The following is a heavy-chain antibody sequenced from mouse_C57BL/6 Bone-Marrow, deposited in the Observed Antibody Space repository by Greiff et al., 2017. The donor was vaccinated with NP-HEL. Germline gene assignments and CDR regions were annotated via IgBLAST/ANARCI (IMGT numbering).Heavy chain of an antibody. Sequence: QVQLQQSGAELVRPGASVKLSCKASGYTFTDYYINWVKQRPGQGLEWIARIYPGSGNTYYNEKFKGKATLTAEKSSSTAYMQLSSLTSEDSAVYFCARPYDYAMDYWGQGTSVTVSS. CDR2: IYPGSGNT. J-gene: IGHJ4*01. CDR3: ARPYDYAMDY. CDR1: GYTFTDYY. D-gene: IGHD6-5*01. V-gene: IGHV1-76*01.